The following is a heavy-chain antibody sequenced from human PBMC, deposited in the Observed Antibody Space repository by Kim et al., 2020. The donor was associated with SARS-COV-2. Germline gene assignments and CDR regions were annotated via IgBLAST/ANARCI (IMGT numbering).Heavy chain of an antibody. Sequence: AASVKGRITISGDNAKTTLYLQMNSLRAEDTAVYYCAREHIAAAGTGCDYWGQGTLVTVSS. V-gene: IGHV3-74*01. D-gene: IGHD6-13*01. J-gene: IGHJ4*02. CDR3: AREHIAAAGTGCDY.